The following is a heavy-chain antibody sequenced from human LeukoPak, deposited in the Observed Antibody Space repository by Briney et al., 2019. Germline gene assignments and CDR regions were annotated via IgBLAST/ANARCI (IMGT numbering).Heavy chain of an antibody. J-gene: IGHJ4*02. CDR1: GGSFSGYY. D-gene: IGHD2-2*01. CDR2: INHSGST. V-gene: IGHV4-34*01. CDR3: ARGERPGLDY. Sequence: SETLSLTCAVYGGSFSGYYWSWIRQPPGKGLEWIGEINHSGSTNYIPSLKSRVTISLDTSKNQFSLKLSSVTAADTAVYFCARGERPGLDYGGQGTLVTVSS.